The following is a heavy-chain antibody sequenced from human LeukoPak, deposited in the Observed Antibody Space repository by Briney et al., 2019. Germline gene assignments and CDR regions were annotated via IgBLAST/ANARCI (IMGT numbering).Heavy chain of an antibody. CDR2: ISSSSSYI. D-gene: IGHD2-21*02. J-gene: IGHJ6*02. Sequence: PGGSLRLSCAASGFTFSSYSMNWVRQAPGKGLEWVSSISSSSSYIYYADSVKGRFTISRDNAKNSLYLQMNSLRVEDTAVYYCARGSWRGVVTGIGMDVWGQGTTVTVSS. CDR1: GFTFSSYS. V-gene: IGHV3-21*01. CDR3: ARGSWRGVVTGIGMDV.